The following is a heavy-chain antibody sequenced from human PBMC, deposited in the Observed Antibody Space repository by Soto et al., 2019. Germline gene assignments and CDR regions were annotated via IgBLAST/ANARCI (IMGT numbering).Heavy chain of an antibody. V-gene: IGHV4-31*03. CDR1: GGSISSGGYY. CDR3: ASQATGWYLDY. J-gene: IGHJ4*02. CDR2: IYDSGST. Sequence: PSETLSLTCTVSGGSISSGGYYWSWIRQHPGKGLEWIGYIYDSGSTYYNPSLKSRVIISVDTSKNQFSLKLSSVTAADTAVYYCASQATGWYLDYRGQGTLVTGSS.